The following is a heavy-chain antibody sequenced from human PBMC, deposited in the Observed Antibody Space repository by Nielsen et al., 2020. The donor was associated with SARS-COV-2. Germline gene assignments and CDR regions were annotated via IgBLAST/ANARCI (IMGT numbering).Heavy chain of an antibody. D-gene: IGHD3-10*01. CDR3: ARKGGGYYGSGERLSYYYYGMDV. CDR1: GITLSSYE. Sequence: GESLKISCAASGITLSSYEMNWVRRAPGKGLEWISYISDSGAYTNYADSVKGRFTISRDNAKNSLFLQMNSLSADDTAVYYCARKGGGYYGSGERLSYYYYGMDVWGQGTTFTVSS. CDR2: ISDSGAYT. V-gene: IGHV3-48*03. J-gene: IGHJ6*02.